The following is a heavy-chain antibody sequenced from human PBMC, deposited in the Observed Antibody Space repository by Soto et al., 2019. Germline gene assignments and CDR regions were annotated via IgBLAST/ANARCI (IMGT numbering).Heavy chain of an antibody. CDR3: ARDHCSSTSCYGYYYYYGMDV. CDR2: IWYDGSNK. D-gene: IGHD2-2*01. Sequence: SLRLSCAASGFTFSSYGMHWVRQAPGKGLEWVAVIWYDGSNKYYADSVKGRFTISRDNSKNTLYLQMNSLRAEDTAVYYCARDHCSSTSCYGYYYYYGMDVWGQGTTVTVSS. CDR1: GFTFSSYG. V-gene: IGHV3-33*01. J-gene: IGHJ6*02.